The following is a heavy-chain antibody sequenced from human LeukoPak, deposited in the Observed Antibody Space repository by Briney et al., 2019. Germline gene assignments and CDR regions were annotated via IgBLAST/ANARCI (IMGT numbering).Heavy chain of an antibody. CDR2: IYYSGST. Sequence: PSETLSLTCTVSGGSISSYYWSWIRQPPGKGLEWIGYIYYSGSTNYNPSLKSRVTISVDTSKNQFSLKLSSVTAADTAVYYCARSGYYYGSGNHFDYWGQGTLVTVSS. J-gene: IGHJ4*02. CDR1: GGSISSYY. D-gene: IGHD3-10*01. CDR3: ARSGYYYGSGNHFDY. V-gene: IGHV4-59*01.